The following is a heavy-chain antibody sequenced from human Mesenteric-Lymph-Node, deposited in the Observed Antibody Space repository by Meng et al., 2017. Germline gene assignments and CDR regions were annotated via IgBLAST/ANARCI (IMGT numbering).Heavy chain of an antibody. V-gene: IGHV3-30*07. Sequence: GGSLRLSCAASGFTFSSYAMHWVRQAPGKGLEWVAVISYDGSNKYYADSVKGRFTISRDNAKNSLFLQMNSLRPEDTAIYYCATGYGYFDYWGQGALVTVSS. J-gene: IGHJ4*02. CDR2: ISYDGSNK. D-gene: IGHD4-17*01. CDR1: GFTFSSYA. CDR3: ATGYGYFDY.